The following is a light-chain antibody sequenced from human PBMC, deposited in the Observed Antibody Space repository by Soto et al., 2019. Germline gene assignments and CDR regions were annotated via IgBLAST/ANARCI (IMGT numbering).Light chain of an antibody. CDR3: QQYQSYFLT. CDR2: DAS. CDR1: QSISRS. V-gene: IGKV1-5*01. J-gene: IGKJ3*01. Sequence: DIQMTQSPSTLSASVGDRVTITCRASQSISRSLAWYQQKSGKAPKLLIYDASSLESGVPSRFSGSGFGTEFTLTISGLQPDDFATYYCQQYQSYFLTFGPGPTVD.